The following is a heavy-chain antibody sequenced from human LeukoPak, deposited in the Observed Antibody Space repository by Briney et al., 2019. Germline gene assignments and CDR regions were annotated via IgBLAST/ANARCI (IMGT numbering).Heavy chain of an antibody. J-gene: IGHJ4*02. CDR2: IYYSGST. D-gene: IGHD4-17*01. CDR1: GGSISSYY. CDR3: ARVFYRYGDYYFDY. Sequence: SETLSLTCTVSGGSISSYYWSWIRQPPGKGLKWIGYIYYSGSTNYNPSLKSRVTISVDTSKNQFSLKLSSVTAADTAVYYCARVFYRYGDYYFDYWGQGTLSPSPQ. V-gene: IGHV4-59*01.